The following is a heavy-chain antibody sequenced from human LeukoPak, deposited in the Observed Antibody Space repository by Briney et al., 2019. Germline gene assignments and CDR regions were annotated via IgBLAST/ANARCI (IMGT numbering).Heavy chain of an antibody. CDR1: GYTLTELS. V-gene: IGHV1-24*01. Sequence: ASVKVSCKVSGYTLTELSMHWVRQAPGKGLEWMGGFDPEDGETIYAQKFQGRVTMTEDTSTDTAYMELSSLRSEDTAVYYCARAGYSSGDDAFDIWGQGTMVTVSS. J-gene: IGHJ3*02. D-gene: IGHD6-19*01. CDR2: FDPEDGET. CDR3: ARAGYSSGDDAFDI.